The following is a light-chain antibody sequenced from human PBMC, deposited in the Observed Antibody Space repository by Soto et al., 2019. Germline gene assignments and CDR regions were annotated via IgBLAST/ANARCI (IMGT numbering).Light chain of an antibody. Sequence: QSVLTQPASVSGSPGQSITISCTGTSSDVGGYNYVSWYQQHPGKAHKLMIYDVSNRPSGVSNRFSGSKSGNTASLTFSGPRAEDEADYYCSSYTSSNYVFGTGTKVTVL. CDR1: SSDVGGYNY. CDR3: SSYTSSNYV. V-gene: IGLV2-14*01. CDR2: DVS. J-gene: IGLJ1*01.